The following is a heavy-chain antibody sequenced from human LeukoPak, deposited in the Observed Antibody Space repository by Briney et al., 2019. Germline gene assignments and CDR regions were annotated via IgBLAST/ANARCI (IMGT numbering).Heavy chain of an antibody. CDR2: INGDGSTT. J-gene: IGHJ3*02. V-gene: IGHV3-74*01. CDR1: GFSITGYW. D-gene: IGHD4-23*01. Sequence: GGSLRLSCAASGFSITGYWIHWVRQAPGKGLVWVSHINGDGSTTTYADSVKGRFTISRDNAKNTVYLQMNSLRAEDTAVYYCGRDKYGGNSNAFDIWGQGTMVTVSS. CDR3: GRDKYGGNSNAFDI.